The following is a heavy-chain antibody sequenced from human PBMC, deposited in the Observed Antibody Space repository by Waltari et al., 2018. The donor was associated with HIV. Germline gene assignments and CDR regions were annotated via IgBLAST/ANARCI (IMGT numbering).Heavy chain of an antibody. V-gene: IGHV1-3*01. Sequence: QVHPLQSGAEVKKPGASVKVSCKASGYTFTSYPIHRLRQAPGQRLEWMAWINAGTGNTKYSQNFQGRVTITRDTSASTAYMELSSLRSEDTAVYYCARHNSSWYGTFDHWGQGTLVTVSS. J-gene: IGHJ4*02. CDR1: GYTFTSYP. D-gene: IGHD6-19*01. CDR3: ARHNSSWYGTFDH. CDR2: INAGTGNT.